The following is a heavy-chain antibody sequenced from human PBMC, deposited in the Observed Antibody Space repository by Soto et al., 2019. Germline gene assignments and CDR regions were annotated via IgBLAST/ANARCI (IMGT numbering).Heavy chain of an antibody. Sequence: PSETLSLTCSVSITSIGTYCWSWIRQSPGEGLEWIGYIYDRGNTDYNPSLRSRVTMSVDTSKSQFSMHLRSVTTADTAVYYCAFSWNALAVTTFDYWGQGIQVTVSS. CDR3: AFSWNALAVTTFDY. V-gene: IGHV4-59*03. CDR2: IYDRGNT. D-gene: IGHD4-17*01. J-gene: IGHJ4*02. CDR1: ITSIGTYC.